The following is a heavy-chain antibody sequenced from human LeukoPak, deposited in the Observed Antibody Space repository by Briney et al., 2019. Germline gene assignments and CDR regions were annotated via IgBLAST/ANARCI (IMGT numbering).Heavy chain of an antibody. J-gene: IGHJ4*02. CDR3: ARHSGIGMAQLYFDY. V-gene: IGHV4-39*01. CDR2: IYYSGST. Sequence: SETLSLTCTVSGGSISSSSYYRGWIRQPPGKGLEWIGSIYYSGSTYYNPSLKSRVTISVDTSKNQFSLSLSSVTAADTAVYHCARHSGIGMAQLYFDYWGQGTLVTVSS. CDR1: GGSISSSSYY. D-gene: IGHD1-26*01.